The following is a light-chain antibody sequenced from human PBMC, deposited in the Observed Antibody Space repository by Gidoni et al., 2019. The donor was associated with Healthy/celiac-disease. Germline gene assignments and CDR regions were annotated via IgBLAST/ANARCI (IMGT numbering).Light chain of an antibody. Sequence: EIVLTKSPATLSLSPGERATLSCRASQRVSSDFAWYQQKPGPAPRLLISYTSTRATRIPARFSGRGSGSDFTLTICILEPVAFSVYYCQQRSNWPRTFGQGTKLEIK. CDR1: QRVSSD. V-gene: IGKV3-11*01. J-gene: IGKJ2*01. CDR3: QQRSNWPRT. CDR2: YTS.